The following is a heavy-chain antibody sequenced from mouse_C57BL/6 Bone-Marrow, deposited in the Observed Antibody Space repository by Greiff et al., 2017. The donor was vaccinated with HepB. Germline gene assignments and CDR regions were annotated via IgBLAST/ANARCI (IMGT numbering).Heavy chain of an antibody. CDR3: ARSGCPGPRGLAY. V-gene: IGHV1-39*01. J-gene: IGHJ3*01. CDR2: INPNYGTT. D-gene: IGHD3-3*01. Sequence: LQESGPELVKPGASVKISCKASGYSFTDYNMNWVKQSNGKSLEWIGVINPNYGTTSYNQKFKGKATLTVDQSSSTAYMQLDSLTSEDSAVYYCARSGCPGPRGLAYWGQGTLVTVSA. CDR1: GYSFTDYN.